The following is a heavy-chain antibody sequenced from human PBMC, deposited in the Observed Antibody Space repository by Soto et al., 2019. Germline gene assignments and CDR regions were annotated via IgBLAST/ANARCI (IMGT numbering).Heavy chain of an antibody. Sequence: PSETLSLTCTVSGGPISSYYWSWIRQPPGKGLEWIGYIYYSGSTNYNPSLKSRVTISVDTSKNQFSLKLSSVTAADTAVYYCARHLGYCSSTSCYPWFDPWGQGTLVTVSS. CDR2: IYYSGST. CDR1: GGPISSYY. V-gene: IGHV4-59*08. CDR3: ARHLGYCSSTSCYPWFDP. D-gene: IGHD2-2*01. J-gene: IGHJ5*02.